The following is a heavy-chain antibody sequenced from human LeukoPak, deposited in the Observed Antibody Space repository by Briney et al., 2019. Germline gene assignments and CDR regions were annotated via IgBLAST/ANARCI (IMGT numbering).Heavy chain of an antibody. Sequence: GGSLRLSCVASGFPFSSYWMTWVRQAPGKGLEWVSAISGSGGSTNYADSVKGRVTVSRDNSKSTLYLQMNSLRAEDTAVYYCAKSSYYDSSGYYREYYFDYWGQGTLVTVSS. CDR2: ISGSGGST. V-gene: IGHV3-23*01. J-gene: IGHJ4*02. CDR3: AKSSYYDSSGYYREYYFDY. CDR1: GFPFSSYW. D-gene: IGHD3-22*01.